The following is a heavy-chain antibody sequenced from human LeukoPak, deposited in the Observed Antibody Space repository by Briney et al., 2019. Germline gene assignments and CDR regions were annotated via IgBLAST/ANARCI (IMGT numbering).Heavy chain of an antibody. V-gene: IGHV4-34*01. Sequence: SSETLSLTCAVYGGSFSGYYWSWLRQPPGKGLEWIGEMNHSGSTNYNPSLKSRVTISVDTSKNQFSLKLSSVTAADTAVYYCASSPVVAATGDAFDIWGQGTMVTVSS. CDR3: ASSPVVAATGDAFDI. D-gene: IGHD2-15*01. J-gene: IGHJ3*02. CDR2: MNHSGST. CDR1: GGSFSGYY.